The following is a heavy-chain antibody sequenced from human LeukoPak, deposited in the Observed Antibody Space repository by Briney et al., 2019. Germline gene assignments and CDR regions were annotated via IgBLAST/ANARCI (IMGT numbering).Heavy chain of an antibody. V-gene: IGHV3-43D*04. J-gene: IGHJ4*02. CDR3: VKDQSSSGYYYHFDY. CDR1: GFTFDDYA. CDR2: ISWDGGST. D-gene: IGHD3-22*01. Sequence: PGGSLTLSCAASGFTFDDYAMHWVRQAPGKGLEWVSLISWDGGSTYYADSVKGRFTISRDNSKNSLYLQMNSLRAEDTALYYCVKDQSSSGYYYHFDYWGQGTLVTVSS.